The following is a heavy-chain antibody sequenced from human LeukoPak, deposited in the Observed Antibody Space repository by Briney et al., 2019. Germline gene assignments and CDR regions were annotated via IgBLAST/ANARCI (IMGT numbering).Heavy chain of an antibody. CDR3: ARGIVGARGYYFDY. CDR1: GGSISSSNW. V-gene: IGHV4-4*02. D-gene: IGHD1-26*01. CDR2: IYHSGST. Sequence: SETLSLTCAVSGGSISSSNWWSWIRQPPGKGLEWIGEIYHSGSTNYNPSLKSRVTISVDKSKTQFSLKLSSVTAADTAVYYCARGIVGARGYYFDYWGQGTLVTVSS. J-gene: IGHJ4*02.